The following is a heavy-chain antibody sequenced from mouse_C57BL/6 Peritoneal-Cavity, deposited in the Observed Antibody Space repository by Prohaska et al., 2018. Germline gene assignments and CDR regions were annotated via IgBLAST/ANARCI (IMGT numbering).Heavy chain of an antibody. CDR2: INPNKCGT. V-gene: IGHV1-18*01. J-gene: IGHJ2*01. D-gene: IGHD1-1*02. Sequence: EVQLQQPGPELVKPGASVKIPCKASGYTFTDYNMDWVKQSHGKSLEWIGDINPNKCGTIDNQKFKGKATLTVDKSSSTAYMELRSLTSEDTAVYYCARRGNYFDYWGQGTTLTVSS. CDR3: ARRGNYFDY. CDR1: GYTFTDYN.